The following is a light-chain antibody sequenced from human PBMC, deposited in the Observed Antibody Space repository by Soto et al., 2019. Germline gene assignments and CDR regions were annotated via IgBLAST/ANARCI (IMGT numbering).Light chain of an antibody. V-gene: IGLV2-14*03. CDR1: SSDVGAYNY. CDR3: SSYTSSSSVV. CDR2: DVR. Sequence: QSALTQPASVSGSPGQSIAISCTGTSSDVGAYNYVSWYQQHPGKAPKLLIRDVRNRPPGVSNRCSGSKSGNTASLTISGLQAEDEADYYCSSYTSSSSVVFGGGTQLTVL. J-gene: IGLJ2*01.